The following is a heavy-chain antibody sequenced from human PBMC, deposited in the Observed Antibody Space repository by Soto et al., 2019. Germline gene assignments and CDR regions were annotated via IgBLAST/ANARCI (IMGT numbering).Heavy chain of an antibody. Sequence: GESLKISCKGSGYSFTSYWISWVRQMPGKGPEWMGRIDPSDSYTNYSPSFQGHVTISADKSISTAYLQWSSLKASDTAMYYCARHVVAARGWVEEPLWGQGTLVTVSS. V-gene: IGHV5-10-1*01. CDR2: IDPSDSYT. CDR3: ARHVVAARGWVEEPL. D-gene: IGHD1-1*01. CDR1: GYSFTSYW. J-gene: IGHJ4*02.